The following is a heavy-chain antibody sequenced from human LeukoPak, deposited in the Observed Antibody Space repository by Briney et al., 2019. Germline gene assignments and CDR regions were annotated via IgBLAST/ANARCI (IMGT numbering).Heavy chain of an antibody. J-gene: IGHJ3*02. D-gene: IGHD1-20*01. CDR2: ISYDGSNK. CDR1: GFTFSSYD. CDR3: AREGVTVNWNDVYAFDI. V-gene: IGHV3-30-3*01. Sequence: PGGSLRLSCAASGFTFSSYDMHWVRQAPGKGLEWVAVISYDGSNKYYADSVKGRFTISRDNSKNTLYLQMNSLRAEDTAVYYCAREGVTVNWNDVYAFDIWGQGTMVTVSS.